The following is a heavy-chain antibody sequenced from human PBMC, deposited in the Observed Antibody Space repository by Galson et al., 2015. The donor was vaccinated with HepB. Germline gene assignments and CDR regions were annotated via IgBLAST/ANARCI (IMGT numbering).Heavy chain of an antibody. D-gene: IGHD3-10*01. Sequence: SLRLSCAASGFTFSSYGMHWVRQAPGKGLEWVAGILYDGSNKQYADSVKGRLTISRDNSKNTLYLHMNSLRGEDTAVYYCARTRSRGIIGHSYYVDYWGQGTLVTV. CDR1: GFTFSSYG. CDR3: ARTRSRGIIGHSYYVDY. J-gene: IGHJ4*02. CDR2: ILYDGSNK. V-gene: IGHV3-30*04.